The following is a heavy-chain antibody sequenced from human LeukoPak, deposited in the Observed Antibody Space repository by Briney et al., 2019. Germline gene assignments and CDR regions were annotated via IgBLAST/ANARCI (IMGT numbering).Heavy chain of an antibody. J-gene: IGHJ4*02. CDR1: GFTFSSNW. CDR2: IKYDGGEK. CDR3: AKDSDGGAYDY. D-gene: IGHD4-23*01. Sequence: PGGSLRLSCVASGFTFSSNWMSWVRQAPGKGLEWVANIKYDGGEKYYVDSVKGRFTISRDNAKNSVYLQMNSLRAEDTAVYYCAKDSDGGAYDYWGQGPLVTVSS. V-gene: IGHV3-7*01.